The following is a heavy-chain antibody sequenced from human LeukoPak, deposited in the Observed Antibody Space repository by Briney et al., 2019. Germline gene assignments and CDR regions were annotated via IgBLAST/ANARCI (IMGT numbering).Heavy chain of an antibody. D-gene: IGHD3-3*01. CDR3: ARAAPHFVFFFKQKTAYDMDV. V-gene: IGHV4-30-4*08. CDR1: GGSISSGGFL. J-gene: IGHJ6*02. Sequence: PSETLSLTCTVSGGSISSGGFLWGWIRQLPGKGLEWIGYIQYSVTVYYNPSLKSRVTISVDTSKNQFSLKLSSVTAADTAVYYCARAAPHFVFFFKQKTAYDMDVWGQGTTVTVSS. CDR2: IQYSVTV.